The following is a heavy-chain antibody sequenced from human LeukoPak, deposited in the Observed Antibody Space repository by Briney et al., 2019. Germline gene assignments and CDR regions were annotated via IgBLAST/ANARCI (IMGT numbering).Heavy chain of an antibody. CDR1: GFTFSSYW. CDR3: GRDRTTVTVFDY. J-gene: IGHJ4*02. V-gene: IGHV3-74*01. D-gene: IGHD4-17*01. CDR2: IHSDGSIT. Sequence: GGSLRLSCAASGFTFSSYWMHWVRQAPGKGLVWVSRIHSDGSITSYADSVKGRFTVSRDNAKNTLYLQMNSLRADDTAVYYCGRDRTTVTVFDYWGQGTLVTVSS.